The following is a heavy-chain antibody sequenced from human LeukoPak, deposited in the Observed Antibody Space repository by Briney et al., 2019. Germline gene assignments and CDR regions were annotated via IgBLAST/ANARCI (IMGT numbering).Heavy chain of an antibody. J-gene: IGHJ3*02. CDR1: GGSFSGYY. CDR3: ARTADSSLGGSAFDI. V-gene: IGHV4-34*01. Sequence: SETLSLTCAVYGGSFSGYYWSWIRQPPGKGLEWIGEINHSGSTNYNPSLKSRVTISVDTSKNQFSLKLSSVTAADTAVYYCARTADSSLGGSAFDIWGQGTMVTVPS. D-gene: IGHD3-22*01. CDR2: INHSGST.